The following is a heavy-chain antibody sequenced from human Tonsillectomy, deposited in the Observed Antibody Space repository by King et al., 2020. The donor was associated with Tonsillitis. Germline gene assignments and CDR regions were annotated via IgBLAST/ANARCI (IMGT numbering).Heavy chain of an antibody. CDR1: GFTFSSYD. Sequence: VQLVESGGGVVQPGRSLRLSCAASGFTFSSYDMHWVRQAPGKGLEWVAVIWYDGSNKYYADSVKGRFTISRDNSKNTLYLQMNSLRAEDRTVYYCAGGRAFFYDSSGYRSFDSWGQGTLVTVSS. V-gene: IGHV3-33*01. D-gene: IGHD3-22*01. CDR3: AGGRAFFYDSSGYRSFDS. CDR2: IWYDGSNK. J-gene: IGHJ4*02.